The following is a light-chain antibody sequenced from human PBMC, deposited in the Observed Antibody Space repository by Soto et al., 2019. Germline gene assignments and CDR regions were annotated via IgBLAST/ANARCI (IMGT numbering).Light chain of an antibody. CDR2: EVS. V-gene: IGLV2-18*02. Sequence: QSALTQPPSVSGSPGQSVTISCNGTSSDVGNYNRVSWYQQPPGTAPKLMIYEVSNRPSGVPDRFSGSKSGNTASLTISGLQAEDEADYYCSSYTSSSTYVVFGGGTKLTVL. J-gene: IGLJ2*01. CDR3: SSYTSSSTYVV. CDR1: SSDVGNYNR.